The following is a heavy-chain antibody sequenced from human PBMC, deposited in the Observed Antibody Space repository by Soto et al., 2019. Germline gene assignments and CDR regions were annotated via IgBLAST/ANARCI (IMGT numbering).Heavy chain of an antibody. CDR3: STHSTGPTAGIRRSFFDF. Sequence: EVQLVESGGGSVKPGESLRLSCVASGFTFSNAWMSWVRQAPGKGLEWVGRIKSETDGESTDYAAPVKGRFTISRDDSKIILNLLMDSLWPKETAVYYCSTHSTGPTAGIRRSFFDFWGQGTLVIVS. CDR2: IKSETDGEST. V-gene: IGHV3-15*01. CDR1: GFTFSNAW. J-gene: IGHJ4*02. D-gene: IGHD2-2*02.